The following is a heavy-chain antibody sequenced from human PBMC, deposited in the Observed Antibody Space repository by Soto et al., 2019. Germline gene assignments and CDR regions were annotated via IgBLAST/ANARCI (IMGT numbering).Heavy chain of an antibody. V-gene: IGHV1-18*04. CDR3: ARDIVVVPVGENSDKYGMDA. D-gene: IGHD2-2*01. Sequence: ASVKVSCKASGYTFTSYGISWVRQAPGQGLEWMGWISAYNGNTNYAQKLQGRVTMTTDTSTSTAYMELRSLRSDDTAVYYCARDIVVVPVGENSDKYGMDAWGQGTTVTVSS. CDR2: ISAYNGNT. J-gene: IGHJ6*02. CDR1: GYTFTSYG.